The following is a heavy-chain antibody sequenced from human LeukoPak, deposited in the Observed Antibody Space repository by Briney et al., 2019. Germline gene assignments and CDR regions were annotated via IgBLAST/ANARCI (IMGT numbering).Heavy chain of an antibody. D-gene: IGHD3-22*01. CDR1: GFTFSSYG. CDR2: IWYDGSNK. CDR3: ASLYDSGLYYYGMDV. Sequence: GGSLRLSCAASGFTFSSYGMHWVRQAPGKGLEWVAVIWYDGSNKYYADSVKGRFTISRDNSKNTLYLQMNSLRAEDTAVYYCASLYDSGLYYYGMDVWGQGTTVTVSS. J-gene: IGHJ6*02. V-gene: IGHV3-33*01.